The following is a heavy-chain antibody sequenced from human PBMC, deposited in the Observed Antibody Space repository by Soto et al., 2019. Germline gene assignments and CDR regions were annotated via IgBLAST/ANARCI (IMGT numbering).Heavy chain of an antibody. CDR1: GFTFSDYY. V-gene: IGHV3-11*01. CDR3: ARDGMIPGGAFDI. Sequence: PGGSLRLSCAASGFTFSDYYMNWIRQAPGKGLEWVSYISNSNSTIYYADSVKGRFTTSRDNAKNSLYLQMNSLRAEDTAVYYCARDGMIPGGAFDIWGKGTMVTVSS. D-gene: IGHD2-2*01. J-gene: IGHJ3*02. CDR2: ISNSNSTI.